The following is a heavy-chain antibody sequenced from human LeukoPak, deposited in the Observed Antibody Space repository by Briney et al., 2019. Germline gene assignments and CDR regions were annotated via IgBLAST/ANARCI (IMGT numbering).Heavy chain of an antibody. Sequence: GGSLRLSCAASGFTFSGYNMNWVRQAPGEGLEWVANIKQDGSVKYYVDSVKGRFTVSRDNAKNSLYLQTNSLRAEDTAVYYCARLWGDVTIFDYWGQGALVTVSS. V-gene: IGHV3-7*01. J-gene: IGHJ4*02. D-gene: IGHD3-3*01. CDR1: GFTFSGYN. CDR2: IKQDGSVK. CDR3: ARLWGDVTIFDY.